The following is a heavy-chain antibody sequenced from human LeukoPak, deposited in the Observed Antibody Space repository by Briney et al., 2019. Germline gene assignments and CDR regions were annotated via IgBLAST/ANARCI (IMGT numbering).Heavy chain of an antibody. V-gene: IGHV1-69*05. CDR3: ASGGCSGGDSSPNFDY. J-gene: IGHJ4*02. D-gene: IGHD2-15*01. CDR2: IIPIFGTA. Sequence: SVKVSGRASGGTFSSYAISWVRQAPGQGLEWMGGIIPIFGTANYAQKFQGRVTITTDESPSTAYMELSSLRSEDTAVYYCASGGCSGGDSSPNFDYWGQGTLVTVSS. CDR1: GGTFSSYA.